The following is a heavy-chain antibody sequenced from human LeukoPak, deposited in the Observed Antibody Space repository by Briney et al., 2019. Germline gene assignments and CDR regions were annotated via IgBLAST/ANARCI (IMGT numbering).Heavy chain of an antibody. CDR1: GGSISSYY. V-gene: IGHV4-4*07. CDR3: ARGQYHLLYWYFDL. D-gene: IGHD2-2*01. CDR2: IYSGGST. Sequence: SETLSLTCTVSGGSISSYYWSWIRQPAGKGLEWIGRIYSGGSTNYNPSLKSRVTMSVDTSKNQFSLKLSSVTAADTAVYYCARGQYHLLYWYFDLWGRGTLVTVSS. J-gene: IGHJ2*01.